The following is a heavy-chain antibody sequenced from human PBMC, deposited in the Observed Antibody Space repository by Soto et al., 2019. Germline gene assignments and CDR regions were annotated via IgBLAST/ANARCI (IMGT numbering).Heavy chain of an antibody. CDR2: IYYGGST. D-gene: IGHD3-3*01. J-gene: IGHJ5*02. CDR1: GDSMNSSNYY. Sequence: QLQLQESGPGLVTPSETLSLSCTVFGDSMNSSNYYWGWIRQPPGEGLEWIGSIYYGGSTHYNPSLKSRVIISVDTSKSQFSLKLSSVTAADTAVYYCARHRRFGSPNWFDPWGQGTLVTVSS. V-gene: IGHV4-39*01. CDR3: ARHRRFGSPNWFDP.